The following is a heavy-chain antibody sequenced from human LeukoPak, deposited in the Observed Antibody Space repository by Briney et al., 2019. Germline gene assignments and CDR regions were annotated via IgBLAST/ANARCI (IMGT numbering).Heavy chain of an antibody. CDR3: ARDCSSTSCYGDYYYMDV. V-gene: IGHV3-21*01. D-gene: IGHD2-2*01. J-gene: IGHJ6*03. CDR2: ISSSSSYI. CDR1: GFTFSSYS. Sequence: PGGSLRLSCAASGFTFSSYSMNWVRQAPGKGLEWVSSISSSSSYIYYADSVKGRFTISRDNAKNSLYLQMNSLRAEDTAVYYCARDCSSTSCYGDYYYMDVWGKGTTVTVSS.